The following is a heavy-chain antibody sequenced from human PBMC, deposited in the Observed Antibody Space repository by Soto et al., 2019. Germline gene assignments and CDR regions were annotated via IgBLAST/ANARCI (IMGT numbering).Heavy chain of an antibody. D-gene: IGHD6-19*01. V-gene: IGHV1-69*12. CDR3: ARGFSSGWYWFDP. CDR1: GGTFSSYA. J-gene: IGHJ5*02. Sequence: QVQLVQSGAEVKKPGSSVKVSCKASGGTFSSYAISWVRQAPGQGLEWMGGIIPIFGTANYAQKFQGRVTNTADESTTRGYRELSSLRSEDTAVYSCARGFSSGWYWFDPWGQGTLVTVS. CDR2: IIPIFGTA.